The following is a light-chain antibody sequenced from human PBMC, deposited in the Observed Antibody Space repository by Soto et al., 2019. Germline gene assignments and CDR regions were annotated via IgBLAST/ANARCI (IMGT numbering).Light chain of an antibody. CDR3: RTYGGSNNLV. CDR2: EGS. J-gene: IGLJ2*01. CDR1: SSDVGGYNY. V-gene: IGLV2-8*01. Sequence: QSALTQPASASGSPGQSVTISCTGTSSDVGGYNYVSWYQQHPGKAPKLMIYEGSKRPSGVPDRFSGSQSGNTASLTVSGGNTRPEGVYYRRTYGGSNNLVFGGGTKLTVL.